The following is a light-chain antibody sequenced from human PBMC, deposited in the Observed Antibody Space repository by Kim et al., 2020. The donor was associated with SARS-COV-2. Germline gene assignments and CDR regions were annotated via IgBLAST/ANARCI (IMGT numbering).Light chain of an antibody. J-gene: IGLJ2*01. CDR1: SRGSYH. CDR2: GKN. V-gene: IGLV3-19*01. CDR3: NSRDSNDNVV. Sequence: VCLGQTVRITCEGDSRGSYHATRDTHKPGQAPLLFIYGKNNRPSGIPDRFSGSSSGNTASLTITGTQAGDEADYYCNSRDSNDNVVFGGGTKLTVL.